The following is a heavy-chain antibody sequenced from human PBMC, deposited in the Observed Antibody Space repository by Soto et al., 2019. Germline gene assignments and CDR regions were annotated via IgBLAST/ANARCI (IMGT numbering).Heavy chain of an antibody. CDR1: GYTFTSCG. CDR2: ISAYNGNT. CDR3: ARVFSEYDYGDY. V-gene: IGHV1-18*01. J-gene: IGHJ4*02. Sequence: ASVKVSCKASGYTFTSCGISWVRQAPGQGLEWMGWISAYNGNTNYAQKLQGRVTMTTDTSTSTAYMELRSLRSDDTAVYYCARVFSEYDYGDYWGQGTLVTVSS. D-gene: IGHD3-3*01.